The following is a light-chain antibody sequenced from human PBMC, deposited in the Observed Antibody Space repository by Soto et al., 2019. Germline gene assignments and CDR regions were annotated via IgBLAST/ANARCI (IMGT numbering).Light chain of an antibody. CDR2: EGS. Sequence: QSAVTQPASVSGSPGQSITISCTGTSSDVGSYNLVSWYQQHPGKAPKLMIYEGSKRPSGVSNRFSGSKSGNTASLTISGLHAEDEADYYCCSYAGSSTWVFGTGTKLTVL. V-gene: IGLV2-23*01. CDR1: SSDVGSYNL. CDR3: CSYAGSSTWV. J-gene: IGLJ1*01.